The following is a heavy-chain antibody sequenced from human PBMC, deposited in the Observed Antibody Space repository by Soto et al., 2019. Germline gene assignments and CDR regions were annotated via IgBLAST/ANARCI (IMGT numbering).Heavy chain of an antibody. CDR1: GGSISGHY. Sequence: QVQLQESGPGLVKPSETLSLTCTVSGGSISGHYWSWIRQPPGRGLEWIGCINYSGTMNYNPSLQSRVTISKDTSKNQFSLKLSSVTAADTAVYYCATLTAAATSWGQGTLVTVSS. J-gene: IGHJ5*02. D-gene: IGHD2-2*01. CDR2: INYSGTM. CDR3: ATLTAAATS. V-gene: IGHV4-59*08.